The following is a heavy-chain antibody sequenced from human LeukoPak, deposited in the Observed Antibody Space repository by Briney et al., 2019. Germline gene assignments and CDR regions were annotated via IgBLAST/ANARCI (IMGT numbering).Heavy chain of an antibody. CDR2: INWNGGST. CDR1: GFTFDDYG. V-gene: IGHV3-20*04. D-gene: IGHD2-8*02. J-gene: IGHJ4*02. CDR3: ARLRSGGYFDY. Sequence: GGSLRLSCEVSGFTFDDYGMSWVHQAPGKGLEWVSGINWNGGSTGYADSVKGRFTISRDNAKNSLYLQMNSLRAEDTALYYCARLRSGGYFDYWGQGTLVTVSS.